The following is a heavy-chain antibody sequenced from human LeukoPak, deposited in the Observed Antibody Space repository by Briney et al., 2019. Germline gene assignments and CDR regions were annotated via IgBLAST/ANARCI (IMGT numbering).Heavy chain of an antibody. J-gene: IGHJ6*02. Sequence: PSETLSLTCTVSGGSISSYYWSWIRQPPGKGLEWIGYIYYSGSTNYNPSLKSRVTISVDTSKNQFSLKLSSVTAADTAVYYCARDDGSSGDYYYGMDVWGQGTTVTVSS. CDR3: ARDDGSSGDYYYGMDV. V-gene: IGHV4-59*01. CDR1: GGSISSYY. D-gene: IGHD6-19*01. CDR2: IYYSGST.